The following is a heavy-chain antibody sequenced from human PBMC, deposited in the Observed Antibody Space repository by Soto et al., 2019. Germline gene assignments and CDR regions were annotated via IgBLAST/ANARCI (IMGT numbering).Heavy chain of an antibody. Sequence: QVQLVESGGGVVQPGTSLRLSCVGSGFTFRSYVIHWVRQAPGKGLEWVALTSYDGSNNFYGDSVKGRFTISRHNSRNTVELQMDSLRFEDTAIYYCARWETTGGLDVWGQGTLVSVSS. CDR2: TSYDGSNN. CDR3: ARWETTGGLDV. D-gene: IGHD1-26*01. CDR1: GFTFRSYV. J-gene: IGHJ4*02. V-gene: IGHV3-33*05.